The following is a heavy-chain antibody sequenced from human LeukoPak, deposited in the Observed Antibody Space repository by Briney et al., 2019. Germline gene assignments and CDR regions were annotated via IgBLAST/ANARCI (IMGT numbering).Heavy chain of an antibody. CDR3: ARGSHGSAYRGPYYFDY. D-gene: IGHD3-22*01. CDR2: IYTGGST. CDR1: GFIVSSTY. V-gene: IGHV3-53*01. J-gene: IGHJ4*02. Sequence: GGSLRLSCAASGFIVSSTYMSWVRQAPGKGLEWVSVIYTGGSTYYADSVKGRFTISRDNSKNTLFLQMNSLRAEDTAVYYCARGSHGSAYRGPYYFDYWGQGTLVTVSS.